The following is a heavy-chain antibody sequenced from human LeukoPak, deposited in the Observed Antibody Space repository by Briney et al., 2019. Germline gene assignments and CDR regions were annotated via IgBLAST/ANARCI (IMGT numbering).Heavy chain of an antibody. CDR3: AKDRGYYGSGPHWGFDY. CDR1: GFTFRNYG. V-gene: IGHV3-23*01. D-gene: IGHD3-10*01. J-gene: IGHJ4*02. CDR2: ISGSGGST. Sequence: GGSLRLSCAASGFTFRNYGMSWVRQAPGKGLEWVSAISGSGGSTYYADSVKGRFTISRDNSKNTLYLQMNSLRAEDTAVYYCAKDRGYYGSGPHWGFDYWGQGTLVTVSS.